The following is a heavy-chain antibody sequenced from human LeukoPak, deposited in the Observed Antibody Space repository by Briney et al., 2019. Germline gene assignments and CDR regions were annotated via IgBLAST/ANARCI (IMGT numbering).Heavy chain of an antibody. J-gene: IGHJ4*02. CDR2: INSDGSTT. D-gene: IGHD1-26*01. Sequence: GRSLRFSCAASGFTFSSYWMHWVRQAPGKGLVWVSRINSDGSTTSYADSVKGRITISRDNAKNTLYLQMNSLRAEDTAVYYCVGGSYYFDYWGQGTLVTVSS. V-gene: IGHV3-74*01. CDR1: GFTFSSYW. CDR3: VGGSYYFDY.